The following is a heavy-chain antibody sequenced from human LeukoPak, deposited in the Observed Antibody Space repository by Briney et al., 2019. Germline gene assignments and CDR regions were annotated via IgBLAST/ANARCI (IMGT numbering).Heavy chain of an antibody. V-gene: IGHV4-59*08. Sequence: SETLSLTCTVSGGSISSYYWSWIRQPPGKGLEWIGYIYNSGSTNYNPSLKSRVTISVDTSKNQFSLKLSSVTAADTAVYYCARHNTVRGSGWPDYWGQGTLVTVSS. CDR3: ARHNTVRGSGWPDY. J-gene: IGHJ4*02. CDR2: IYNSGST. D-gene: IGHD6-19*01. CDR1: GGSISSYY.